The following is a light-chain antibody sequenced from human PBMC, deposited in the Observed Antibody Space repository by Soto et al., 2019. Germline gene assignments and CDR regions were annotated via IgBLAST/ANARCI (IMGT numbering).Light chain of an antibody. J-gene: IGKJ1*01. CDR3: QHYGNSPQT. CDR2: AAY. V-gene: IGKV3-20*01. Sequence: EIVLTQSPATLSVSPGERATLSCRASQSVTSTYLAWYQQRPGQSPRLLIFAAYSRAAGVPDRFSGSGSGTDFTLTISRLEPGDFAVYYCQHYGNSPQTFGQGTKVDIK. CDR1: QSVTSTY.